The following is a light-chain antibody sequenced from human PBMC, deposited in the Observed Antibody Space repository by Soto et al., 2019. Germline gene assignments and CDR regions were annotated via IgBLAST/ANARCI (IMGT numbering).Light chain of an antibody. CDR1: SSDVGGYNY. J-gene: IGLJ1*01. CDR2: DVS. V-gene: IGLV2-14*01. Sequence: QSALTQPAAVSGSPGHSISISCTGTSSDVGGYNYVSWYQQHPVKSPKLMIYDVSNRPSGVSNRFSGSKSGNTASLTISGLQAEDEADYYCSSYTSSSTRVFGTGTKVTVL. CDR3: SSYTSSSTRV.